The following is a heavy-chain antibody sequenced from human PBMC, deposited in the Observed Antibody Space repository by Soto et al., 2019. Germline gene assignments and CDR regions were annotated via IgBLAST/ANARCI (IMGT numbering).Heavy chain of an antibody. J-gene: IGHJ6*03. Sequence: PSETLSLTCTVSGGSINSGDCYWSWIRQHPGKGLEWIGYIYYSGITFYSPSLKSRVTISVDTSKNQFSLELSSVTAADTAVYYCARVIKEQMSGRSGSYRYYMDVWGKGTTVTVSS. CDR3: ARVIKEQMSGRSGSYRYYMDV. CDR1: GGSINSGDCY. CDR2: IYYSGIT. V-gene: IGHV4-31*03. D-gene: IGHD3-10*01.